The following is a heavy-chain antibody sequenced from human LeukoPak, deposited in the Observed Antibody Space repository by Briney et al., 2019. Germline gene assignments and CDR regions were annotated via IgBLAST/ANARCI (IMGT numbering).Heavy chain of an antibody. CDR2: ISGSGGST. CDR1: GFTFSSYW. CDR3: AKRAGYCSSTSCFDWFDP. Sequence: QSGGSLRLSCAASGFTFSSYWMSWVRQAPGKGLEWVSAISGSGGSTYYADSVKGRFTISRDNSKNTLYLQMNSLRAEDTAVYYCAKRAGYCSSTSCFDWFDPWGQGTLVTVSS. D-gene: IGHD2-2*01. V-gene: IGHV3-23*01. J-gene: IGHJ5*02.